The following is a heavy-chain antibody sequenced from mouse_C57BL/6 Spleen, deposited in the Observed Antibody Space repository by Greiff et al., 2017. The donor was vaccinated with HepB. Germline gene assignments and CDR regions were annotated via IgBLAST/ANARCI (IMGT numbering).Heavy chain of an antibody. CDR3: ARGADGLDY. CDR2: INPNNGGT. V-gene: IGHV1-26*01. J-gene: IGHJ2*01. D-gene: IGHD2-3*01. CDR1: GYTFTDYY. Sequence: VQLQQSGPELVKPGASVQISCKASGYTFTDYYMNWVKQSHGKSLEWIGDINPNNGGTSYNQKFKGKATLTVDKSSSTAYMELRSLTSEDSAVYYCARGADGLDYWGQGTTLTVSS.